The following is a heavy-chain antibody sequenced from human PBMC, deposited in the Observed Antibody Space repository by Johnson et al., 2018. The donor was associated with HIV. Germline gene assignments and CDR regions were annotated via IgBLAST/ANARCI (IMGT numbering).Heavy chain of an antibody. CDR1: GFTFSSYA. CDR3: ARDGGYCSSTSCFRHWASAFDI. Sequence: QVQLVESGGGVVQPGRSLRLSCAASGFTFSSYAMHWVRQAPGKGLEWVAVISYDGSNKYYADSVTGRFTISRDNSKNTLYLQMNSLRAEDTAVYYCARDGGYCSSTSCFRHWASAFDIWGQGTMVTVSS. J-gene: IGHJ3*02. D-gene: IGHD2-2*01. V-gene: IGHV3-30-3*01. CDR2: ISYDGSNK.